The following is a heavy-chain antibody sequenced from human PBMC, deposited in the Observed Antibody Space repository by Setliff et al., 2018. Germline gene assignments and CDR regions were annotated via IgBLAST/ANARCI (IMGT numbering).Heavy chain of an antibody. Sequence: SETLSLTCTVPGGSISSYYWSWIRQPAGKGLERIGHIYIGGSANYNPSLKSRVTMSIDTSKNQFSLKLNSVTAADMAVYYCAREQWLDPPGYYYMDVWAKGTTVTVSS. D-gene: IGHD6-19*01. CDR3: AREQWLDPPGYYYMDV. CDR2: IYIGGSA. J-gene: IGHJ6*03. V-gene: IGHV4-4*07. CDR1: GGSISSYY.